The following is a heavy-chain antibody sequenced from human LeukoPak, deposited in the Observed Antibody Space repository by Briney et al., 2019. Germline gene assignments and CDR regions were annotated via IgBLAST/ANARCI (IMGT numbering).Heavy chain of an antibody. J-gene: IGHJ5*02. CDR1: GYTFTSYG. Sequence: ASVKVSCKASGYTFTSYGISWVRQAPGQGLEWMGWISAYNGNTNYAQKLQGRVTMTTDTSTSTAYMGLRSLRSDDTAVYYCARDRVARYYYGSGSYLRVNWFDPWGQGTLVTVSS. D-gene: IGHD3-10*01. CDR2: ISAYNGNT. CDR3: ARDRVARYYYGSGSYLRVNWFDP. V-gene: IGHV1-18*01.